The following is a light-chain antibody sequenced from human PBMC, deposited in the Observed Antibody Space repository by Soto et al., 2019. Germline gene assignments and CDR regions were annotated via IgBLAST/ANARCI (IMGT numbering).Light chain of an antibody. CDR2: DAS. J-gene: IGKJ1*01. Sequence: EIVLTQSPATLSLSPGERATLSCRASQSVSSYFAWYQQKPGQAPRRLIYDASNRATGIPARFSGSGSGTDFTLTISSLEPEDFAVYYCQQHANWPLTFGQGTRLEIK. V-gene: IGKV3-11*01. CDR1: QSVSSY. CDR3: QQHANWPLT.